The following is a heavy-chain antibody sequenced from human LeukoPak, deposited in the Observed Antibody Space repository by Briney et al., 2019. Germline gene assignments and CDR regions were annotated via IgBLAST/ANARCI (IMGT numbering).Heavy chain of an antibody. Sequence: PGGSLRLSCAASGFTFSLYAMNWVRQAPGKGLEWVSYINDDSSDIHYAGSVRGRFTISRDDARKTLYLQLSSLRVEDTAVYYCARDTFQPGLIDSWGQGTLVTVCS. V-gene: IGHV3-21*05. J-gene: IGHJ4*02. CDR2: INDDSSDI. CDR1: GFTFSLYA. CDR3: ARDTFQPGLIDS. D-gene: IGHD2-2*01.